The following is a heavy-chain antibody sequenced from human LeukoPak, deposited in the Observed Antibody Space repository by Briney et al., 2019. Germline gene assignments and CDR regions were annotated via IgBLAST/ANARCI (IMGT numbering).Heavy chain of an antibody. J-gene: IGHJ6*03. CDR3: ARAGSADSYYYYMVV. D-gene: IGHD3/OR15-3a*01. Sequence: SETLSLTCTVSGGSISSYYWSWVRQPPGKGLEWVGYISYSVITNYNPSLKSRVTISVDTSQNQFSLKLSSVTAAHTAVYYCARAGSADSYYYYMVVWGKGTTFTVSS. V-gene: IGHV4-59*01. CDR1: GGSISSYY. CDR2: ISYSVIT.